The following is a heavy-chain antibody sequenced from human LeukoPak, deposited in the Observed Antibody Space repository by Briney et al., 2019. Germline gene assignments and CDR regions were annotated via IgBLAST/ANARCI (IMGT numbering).Heavy chain of an antibody. V-gene: IGHV3-53*01. CDR2: IYTGGGR. CDR1: GFTVSSYY. CDR3: ARDNTISGHYEVGY. J-gene: IGHJ4*02. D-gene: IGHD3-3*01. Sequence: PGGSLRLSCAASGFTVSSYYMNWVRQAPGKELEWVSVIYTGGGRYYADSVKGRFSISRDNSKNTVFLQMNSLRAEDTAVYYCARDNTISGHYEVGYWGQGTLVTVSS.